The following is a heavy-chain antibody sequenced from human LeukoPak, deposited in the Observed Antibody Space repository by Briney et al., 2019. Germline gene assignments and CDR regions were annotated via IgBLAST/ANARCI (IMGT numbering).Heavy chain of an antibody. V-gene: IGHV3-23*01. J-gene: IGHJ6*02. D-gene: IGHD4-17*01. CDR1: GFTFSHYT. CDR3: AKDLVEGYGDYLGFYYYYYGMDV. CDR2: VTGGGTT. Sequence: GGSLRLSCAASGFTFSHYTMNWVRQTPGKGLEWVSAVTGGGTTNYADSVKGRFTISRDNSKNTLYLQMNSLRAEDTAVYYCAKDLVEGYGDYLGFYYYYYGMDVWGQGTTVTVSS.